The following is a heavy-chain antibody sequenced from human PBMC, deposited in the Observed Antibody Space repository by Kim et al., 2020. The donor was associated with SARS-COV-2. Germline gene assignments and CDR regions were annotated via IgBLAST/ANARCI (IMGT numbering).Heavy chain of an antibody. J-gene: IGHJ4*02. V-gene: IGHV1-18*01. CDR3: ARDSGVSFPPKNDY. Sequence: YAQELQGRLIITTDTSTSTAYMELRSLRSDDTAVYYCARDSGVSFPPKNDYWGQGTLVTVSS. D-gene: IGHD2-2*01.